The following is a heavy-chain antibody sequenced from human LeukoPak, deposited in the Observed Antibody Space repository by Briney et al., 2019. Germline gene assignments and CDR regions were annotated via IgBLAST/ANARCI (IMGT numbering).Heavy chain of an antibody. CDR3: VRDRGFWSGYYLEYYYYYYGMDV. CDR1: GYTFTSYY. V-gene: IGHV1-46*01. CDR2: INPSGGST. J-gene: IGHJ6*02. D-gene: IGHD3-3*01. Sequence: ASVKVSCKASGYTFTSYYMHWVRQAPGQGLEWMGIINPSGGSTSYAQKFQGRVTMTRDTSTSTVYMELSSLRSEDTAVYYCVRDRGFWSGYYLEYYYYYYGMDVWGQGTTVTVSS.